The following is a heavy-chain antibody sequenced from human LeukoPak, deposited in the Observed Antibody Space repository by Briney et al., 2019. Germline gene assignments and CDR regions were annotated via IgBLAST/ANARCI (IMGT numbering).Heavy chain of an antibody. Sequence: PGGSLRLSCAASGFTFSSYGMHWVRQAPGKGLELVAFIRYDGSNKYYADSVKGRFTISRDNSKNTLYLQMNSLRAEDTAVYYCAKDSHDSSGYYYDYFDYWGQGTLVTVSS. CDR3: AKDSHDSSGYYYDYFDY. V-gene: IGHV3-30*02. D-gene: IGHD3-22*01. J-gene: IGHJ4*02. CDR1: GFTFSSYG. CDR2: IRYDGSNK.